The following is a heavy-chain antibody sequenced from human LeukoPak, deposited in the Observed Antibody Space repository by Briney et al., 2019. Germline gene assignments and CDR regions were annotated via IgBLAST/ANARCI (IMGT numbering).Heavy chain of an antibody. CDR3: ARDYDSSGYRHFDY. Sequence: PSETLSLTCTVSGGSISSGNYYWSWIRQPPGKGLEWIGYIYYSGSTYYNPSLKSRVTISVDTSKNQFSLKLSSVTAADTAVYYCARDYDSSGYRHFDYWGQGTLVTVSS. CDR2: IYYSGST. J-gene: IGHJ4*02. D-gene: IGHD3-22*01. CDR1: GGSISSGNYY. V-gene: IGHV4-30-4*01.